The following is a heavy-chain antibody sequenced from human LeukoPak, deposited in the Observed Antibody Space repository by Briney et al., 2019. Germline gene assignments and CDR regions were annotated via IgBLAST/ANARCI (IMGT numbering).Heavy chain of an antibody. Sequence: ASVKVSCKASGYTFTSYDINWVRQATGQGLEWMGWMNPNSGNTGYAQKFQGRVTMTRNTSISTAYMELSSLRSEDTAVYYCARGRGHILGYCSSTSCYRPDYYYYYMDVWGKGTTVTVSS. CDR3: ARGRGHILGYCSSTSCYRPDYYYYYMDV. J-gene: IGHJ6*03. V-gene: IGHV1-8*01. CDR1: GYTFTSYD. D-gene: IGHD2-2*01. CDR2: MNPNSGNT.